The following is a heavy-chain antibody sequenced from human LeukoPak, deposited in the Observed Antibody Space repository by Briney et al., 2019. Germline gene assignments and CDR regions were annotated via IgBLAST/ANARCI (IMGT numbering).Heavy chain of an antibody. CDR3: ASRITMIPGGAFDI. D-gene: IGHD3-22*01. CDR2: ISSSSSYI. Sequence: GGSLRLSCAASGFTFSGYSMNWVRQAPGKGLEWVSSISSSSSYIYYADSVKGRFTISRDNAKNSLYLQMNSLRAEDTAVYYCASRITMIPGGAFDIWGQGTMVTVSS. CDR1: GFTFSGYS. J-gene: IGHJ3*02. V-gene: IGHV3-21*01.